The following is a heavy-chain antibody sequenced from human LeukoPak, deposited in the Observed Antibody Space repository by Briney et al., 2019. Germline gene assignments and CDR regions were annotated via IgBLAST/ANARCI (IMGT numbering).Heavy chain of an antibody. CDR1: GGSISSGDYY. Sequence: SETLSLTCTVSGGSISSGDYYWSWIRQPPGKGLEWIGYIYYSGSTYYNPSLKSRVTISVDTSKNQFSLKLSSVTAADTAVYYCARETAFPFNYMDVWGKGTTVTVSS. V-gene: IGHV4-30-4*08. CDR2: IYYSGST. D-gene: IGHD5-18*01. CDR3: ARETAFPFNYMDV. J-gene: IGHJ6*03.